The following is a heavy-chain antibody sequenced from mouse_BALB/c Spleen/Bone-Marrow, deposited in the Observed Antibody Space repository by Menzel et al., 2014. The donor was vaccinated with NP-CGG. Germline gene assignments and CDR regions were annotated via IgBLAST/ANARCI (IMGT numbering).Heavy chain of an antibody. V-gene: IGHV1-69*02. CDR1: GYTFTSYW. Sequence: VQLQQSGAELVRPGASVKPSCKASGYTFTSYWINWVKQRPGQGLEWIGNIYPSDSYTNYNQKFKDKATLTVDKSSSTAYMQLSGPTSEDSAVYFCTRAGNYGNYYAMDYWGQGTSVTVSS. D-gene: IGHD2-1*01. CDR2: IYPSDSYT. CDR3: TRAGNYGNYYAMDY. J-gene: IGHJ4*01.